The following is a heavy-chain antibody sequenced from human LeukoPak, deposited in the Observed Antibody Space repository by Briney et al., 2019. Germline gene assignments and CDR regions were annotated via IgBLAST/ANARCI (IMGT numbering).Heavy chain of an antibody. J-gene: IGHJ4*02. V-gene: IGHV3-23*01. Sequence: GGSLRLSCAASGFTFSTYAMTWVRQAPGKGLEWVSAISGSGGSTYYAGSVKGRFTISRDNSNNTLHLQMNSLRAEDTAVYYCAKEFPPNFPLYYFDYWGQGTLVTVSS. CDR2: ISGSGGST. CDR3: AKEFPPNFPLYYFDY. D-gene: IGHD2-21*01. CDR1: GFTFSTYA.